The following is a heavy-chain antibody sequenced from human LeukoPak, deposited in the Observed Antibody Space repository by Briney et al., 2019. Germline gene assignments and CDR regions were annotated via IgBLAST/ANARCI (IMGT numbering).Heavy chain of an antibody. J-gene: IGHJ4*02. CDR2: INPNSGGT. CDR3: AREPYCSSTSCSETD. D-gene: IGHD2-2*01. CDR1: GYTFTGYY. Sequence: ASVKVSCKASGYTFTGYYMHWVRQAPGQGLEGMGWINPNSGGTNYAQKFQGRVTMTRDTSISTAYMELSRLRSDDTAVYYCAREPYCSSTSCSETDWGQGTLVTVSS. V-gene: IGHV1-2*02.